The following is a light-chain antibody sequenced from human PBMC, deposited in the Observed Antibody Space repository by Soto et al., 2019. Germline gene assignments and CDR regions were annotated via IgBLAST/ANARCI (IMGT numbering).Light chain of an antibody. V-gene: IGLV7-46*01. CDR1: TGAVTSGHY. CDR3: LLSYSGAREVL. CDR2: DTS. Sequence: QAVVTQEPSLTVSPGGTVTLTCGSSTGAVTSGHYPYWFQQKPGQAPRTLIYDTSNKHSWTPARFSGSLLGGKAALTLSGAQPEDEAEYYCLLSYSGAREVLFGGGTKLTVL. J-gene: IGLJ2*01.